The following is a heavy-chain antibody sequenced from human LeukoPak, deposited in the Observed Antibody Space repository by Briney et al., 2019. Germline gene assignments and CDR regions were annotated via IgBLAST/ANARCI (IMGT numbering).Heavy chain of an antibody. Sequence: SESLSLTCSVSGGSIRGSSYYWGWIRQPPRKGLEWIASIYYSGRTYDNPSLKSRVTISVDTSKNHFSLKMTSVTAADTAVYYCARDLGYTFDYNWFDPWGQGTLVTVSS. CDR2: IYYSGRT. V-gene: IGHV4-39*07. CDR3: ARDLGYTFDYNWFDP. J-gene: IGHJ5*02. CDR1: GGSIRGSSYY. D-gene: IGHD5-18*01.